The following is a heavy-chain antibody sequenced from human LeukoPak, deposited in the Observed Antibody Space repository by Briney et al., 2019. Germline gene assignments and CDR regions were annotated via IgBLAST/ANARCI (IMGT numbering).Heavy chain of an antibody. CDR1: GYTFTSYD. V-gene: IGHV1-8*01. Sequence: ASVKVSCKASGYTFTSYDINWVRQATGQGLEWMGWMNPNSGNTGYAQKFQGRVTMTRDTSISTAYMELSRLRSDDTAVYYCARDNEWLVPTDYWGQGTLVTVSS. CDR3: ARDNEWLVPTDY. D-gene: IGHD6-19*01. CDR2: MNPNSGNT. J-gene: IGHJ4*02.